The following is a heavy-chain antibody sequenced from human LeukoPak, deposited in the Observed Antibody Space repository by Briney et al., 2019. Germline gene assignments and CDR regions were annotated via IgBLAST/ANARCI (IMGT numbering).Heavy chain of an antibody. D-gene: IGHD6-13*01. V-gene: IGHV1-2*04. CDR1: GYTFTGYY. CDR3: ARVGPGYSSSWYADRAHLNYYYGMDV. CDR2: INPNSGGT. Sequence: ASVKVSCKASGYTFTGYYMHWVRQAPGQGLEWMGWINPNSGGTKFAQKFQGWVTMTRDTSISTVYMELSRLRSDDTAVYYCARVGPGYSSSWYADRAHLNYYYGMDVWGQGTTVTVSS. J-gene: IGHJ6*02.